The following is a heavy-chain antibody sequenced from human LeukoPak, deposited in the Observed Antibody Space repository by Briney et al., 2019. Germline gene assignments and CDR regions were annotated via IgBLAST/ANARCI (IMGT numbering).Heavy chain of an antibody. Sequence: PGGTLRLSCAASGFTFSSYGVSWVRQAPGKGLEWVSAISGSGGSTYYADSVKGRFTISRDNSKNTLYLQMNSLRAEDTAVYYCAKDLYSSGWRNDGEMGFDYWGQGTLVTVSS. J-gene: IGHJ4*02. CDR3: AKDLYSSGWRNDGEMGFDY. D-gene: IGHD6-19*01. CDR2: ISGSGGST. CDR1: GFTFSSYG. V-gene: IGHV3-23*01.